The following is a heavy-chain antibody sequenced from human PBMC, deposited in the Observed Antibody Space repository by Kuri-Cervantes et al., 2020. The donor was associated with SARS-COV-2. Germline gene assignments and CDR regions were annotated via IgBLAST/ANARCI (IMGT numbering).Heavy chain of an antibody. D-gene: IGHD6-13*01. CDR3: AREGRSSTSWSVYSSSWYSYYYYYMDA. CDR1: GGSISSYY. J-gene: IGHJ6*03. V-gene: IGHV4-59*12. CDR2: IYYSGST. Sequence: SETLSLTCTVSGGSISSYYWSWIRQPPGKGLEWIGYIYYSGSTNYNPSLKSRVTMSVDTSKNQFSLKLSSVTAADTAVYYCAREGRSSTSWSVYSSSWYSYYYYYMDAWGKGTTVTVSS.